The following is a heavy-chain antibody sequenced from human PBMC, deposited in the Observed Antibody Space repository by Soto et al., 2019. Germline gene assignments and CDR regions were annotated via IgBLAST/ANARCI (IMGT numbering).Heavy chain of an antibody. CDR1: GFSFSSYD. J-gene: IGHJ6*03. CDR2: MSYDGSKK. Sequence: QVQLVESGGGVVQPGRSLRLSCVGSGFSFSSYDMNWVRQAPGTGLEWVALMSYDGSKKYYADSVRGRVTISRDNSKNTMYLQMDQLRPEDTAIYYCAKDLKPGSRWSLGGVEHCMDVWGRGTTVSVSS. D-gene: IGHD3-16*01. V-gene: IGHV3-30*18. CDR3: AKDLKPGSRWSLGGVEHCMDV.